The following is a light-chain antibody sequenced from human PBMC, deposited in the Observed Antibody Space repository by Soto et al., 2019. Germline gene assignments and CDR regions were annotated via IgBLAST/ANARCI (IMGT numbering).Light chain of an antibody. V-gene: IGKV1-5*01. CDR2: DVS. J-gene: IGKJ2*01. Sequence: IQLTQTPSTLSASVGDRVTIACRASQSVSPWLAWYQQKPVKAPKLLIYDVSNLQSGVPSRFSGSGSGTEFTLTISGLQPDDFATYYCQQYNTYSHTFGQGTKLEIK. CDR3: QQYNTYSHT. CDR1: QSVSPW.